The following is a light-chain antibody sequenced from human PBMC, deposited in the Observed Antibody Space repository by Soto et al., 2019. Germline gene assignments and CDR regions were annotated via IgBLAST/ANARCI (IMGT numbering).Light chain of an antibody. CDR2: KAS. J-gene: IGKJ2*01. CDR3: QQYNTFSGYT. V-gene: IGKV1-5*03. CDR1: QSIRNW. Sequence: DIQMTQSPSTLSASVGDTVTITCRASQSIRNWLAWYQQKPGKAPKLLIYKASTLQSEVPSRFSGSGSGTVFTLTISSLQPDDFATYYCQQYNTFSGYTFGQGTELEIK.